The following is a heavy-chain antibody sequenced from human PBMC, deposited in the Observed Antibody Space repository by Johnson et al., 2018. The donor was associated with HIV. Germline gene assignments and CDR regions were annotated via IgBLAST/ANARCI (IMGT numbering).Heavy chain of an antibody. V-gene: IGHV3-11*04. D-gene: IGHD1-26*01. CDR2: ISSSGSTI. CDR1: GFNFRDYY. Sequence: QVQLVESGGDLVKPGGSLRLSCAASGFNFRDYYMSWIRQAPGKGLEWVSYISSSGSTIYYADSVKGRFTISRDNAKNSLYLQVNSLRAEDTAVYYCARSYSRWDDVFDIWGQGTMVTVSS. CDR3: ARSYSRWDDVFDI. J-gene: IGHJ3*02.